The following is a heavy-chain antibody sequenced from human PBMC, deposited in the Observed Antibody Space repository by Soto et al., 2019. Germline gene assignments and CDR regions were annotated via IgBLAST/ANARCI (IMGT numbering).Heavy chain of an antibody. V-gene: IGHV4-59*01. CDR2: MYYNGNI. CDR3: ASGGNWFDP. Sequence: SETLSLTCNVSGGSISNYYWTWVRQSPEKGLEWIGYMYYNGNINYNPSLKSRVTISIDASKNQFSLTLKSVTAADTAVYYCASGGNWFDPWGQGVLVTVS. D-gene: IGHD3-16*01. CDR1: GGSISNYY. J-gene: IGHJ5*02.